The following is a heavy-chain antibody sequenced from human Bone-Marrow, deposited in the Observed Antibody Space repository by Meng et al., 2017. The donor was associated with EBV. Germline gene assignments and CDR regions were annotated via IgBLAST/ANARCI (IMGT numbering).Heavy chain of an antibody. CDR3: ARGQHDYAFDY. D-gene: IGHD4-17*01. V-gene: IGHV1-3*01. CDR2: INAGNGNT. J-gene: IGHJ4*02. Sequence: LVVETGAEVKKTGEPVMVSCRASGYTFTSTSFAIHWVSQAPGQRLEWMGWINAGNGNTKYSQNFQGRVTITRDTSATTVHMELRSLRSEDTAVYYCARGQHDYAFDYWGQGTLVTVSS. CDR1: GYTFTSTSFA.